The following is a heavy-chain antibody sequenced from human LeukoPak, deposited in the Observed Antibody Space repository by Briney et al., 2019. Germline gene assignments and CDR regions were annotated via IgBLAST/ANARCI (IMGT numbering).Heavy chain of an antibody. J-gene: IGHJ4*02. D-gene: IGHD5-24*01. Sequence: GASLRLSCAASGFTFSSYAMSWVRQAPEKGLEWVSAISGSGGSTYYADSVKGRFTISRDNSKNTLYLQMNSLRAEDTAVYYCAKVPEGDGYNYIFDYWGQGTLVTVSS. CDR3: AKVPEGDGYNYIFDY. V-gene: IGHV3-23*01. CDR1: GFTFSSYA. CDR2: ISGSGGST.